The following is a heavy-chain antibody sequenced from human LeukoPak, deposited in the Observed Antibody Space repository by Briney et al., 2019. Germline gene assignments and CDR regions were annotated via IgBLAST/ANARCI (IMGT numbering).Heavy chain of an antibody. CDR2: MNQDGSQK. CDR1: GFTFSTYW. Sequence: GGSLRLSCAPSGFTFSTYWMNWVRQAPGKGLEWVANMNQDGSQKYYVDSVKGRFTISRDNAKNSLYLQMNSLRGEDTAAYYCASGYSYGWSPFDYWGQGTLVTVSS. CDR3: ASGYSYGWSPFDY. V-gene: IGHV3-7*01. D-gene: IGHD6-19*01. J-gene: IGHJ4*02.